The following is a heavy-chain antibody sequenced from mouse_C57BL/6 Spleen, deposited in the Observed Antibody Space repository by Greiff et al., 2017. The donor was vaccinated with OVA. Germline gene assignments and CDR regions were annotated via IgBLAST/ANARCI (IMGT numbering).Heavy chain of an antibody. J-gene: IGHJ4*01. CDR1: GYTFTSYW. CDR2: IDPSDSET. Sequence: QVQLQQPGAELVRPGSSVKLSCKASGYTFTSYWMHWVKQRPIQGLEWIGNIDPSDSETHYNQKFTDKATLTVDKSSSTAYMPLSSLTSEDSAVYYCARDYDSAMDYWGQGTSVTVSS. V-gene: IGHV1-52*01. D-gene: IGHD2-4*01. CDR3: ARDYDSAMDY.